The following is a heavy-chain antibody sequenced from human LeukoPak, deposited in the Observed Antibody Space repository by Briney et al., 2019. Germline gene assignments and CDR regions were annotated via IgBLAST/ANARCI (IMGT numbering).Heavy chain of an antibody. V-gene: IGHV3-23*01. J-gene: IGHJ4*02. D-gene: IGHD2-2*01. CDR2: ISGSGGST. CDR1: GFTLSSYA. CDR3: AKDLRHIVVVPAAIGY. Sequence: PGGSLRLSCAASGFTLSSYAMSWVRQAPGKGLEWVSAISGSGGSTYYADSVKGRFTISRDNSKNTLYLQMNSLRAEDTAVYYCAKDLRHIVVVPAAIGYWGQGTLVTVSS.